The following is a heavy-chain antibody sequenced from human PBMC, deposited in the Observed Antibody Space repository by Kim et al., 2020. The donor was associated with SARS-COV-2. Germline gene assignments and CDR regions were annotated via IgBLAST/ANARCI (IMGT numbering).Heavy chain of an antibody. Sequence: GGSLRLSCAASGFTFDDYAMHWVRQAPGKGLEWVSLISWDGGSTYYADSVKGRFTISRDNSKNSLYLQMNSLRAEDTALYYCARSLYSSSCADYWGQGTLVTVSS. D-gene: IGHD6-13*01. CDR1: GFTFDDYA. CDR2: ISWDGGST. CDR3: ARSLYSSSCADY. J-gene: IGHJ4*02. V-gene: IGHV3-43D*03.